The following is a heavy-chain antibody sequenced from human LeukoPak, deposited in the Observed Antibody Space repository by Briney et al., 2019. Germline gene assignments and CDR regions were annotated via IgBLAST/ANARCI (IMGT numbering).Heavy chain of an antibody. V-gene: IGHV5-51*01. CDR3: ARPYYDSSGYYYVDY. CDR1: GYSFSSYW. J-gene: IGHJ4*02. CDR2: IYSGDPDT. D-gene: IGHD3-22*01. Sequence: GESLKISCKGSGYSFSSYWIGWVRQMPGKGPEWMGIIYSGDPDTRYSPSFQGQVTISADKSISTAYLQWSSLKASDTAMYYCARPYYDSSGYYYVDYWGQGTLVTVSS.